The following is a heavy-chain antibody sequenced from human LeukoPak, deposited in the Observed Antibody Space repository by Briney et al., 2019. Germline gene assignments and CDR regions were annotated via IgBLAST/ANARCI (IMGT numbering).Heavy chain of an antibody. V-gene: IGHV3-23*01. Sequence: GGSLRLSCAASRFTFSTYGMNWVRQTPGKGLEWVSAISGSGNRAYHADSVKGRFTISRDNSKNMLYLQMNSLRAVDTALYYCAKDADISVELVVITSFDSWGQGTLVTVSS. D-gene: IGHD3-22*01. CDR3: AKDADISVELVVITSFDS. CDR2: ISGSGNRA. CDR1: RFTFSTYG. J-gene: IGHJ4*02.